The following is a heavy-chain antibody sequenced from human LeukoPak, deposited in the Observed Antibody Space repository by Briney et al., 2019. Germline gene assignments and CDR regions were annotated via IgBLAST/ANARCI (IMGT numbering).Heavy chain of an antibody. V-gene: IGHV4-59*08. Sequence: SETLSLTCTVSGGSISSYYWSWIRQPPGKGLEWIGYIYYSGSTNYNPSLKSRVTISVDTSKNQFSLELSSVTAADTAVYYCARVDFWSAEQAFDIWGQGTMVTVSS. J-gene: IGHJ3*02. CDR3: ARVDFWSAEQAFDI. CDR2: IYYSGST. D-gene: IGHD3-3*01. CDR1: GGSISSYY.